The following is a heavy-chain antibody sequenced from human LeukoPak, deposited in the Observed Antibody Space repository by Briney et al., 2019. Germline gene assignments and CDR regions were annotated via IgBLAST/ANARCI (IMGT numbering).Heavy chain of an antibody. J-gene: IGHJ5*02. D-gene: IGHD3-16*02. CDR1: GGSFSGYY. Sequence: SETLSLTCAVYGGSFSGYYWSWIRQPPGKGLEWIGEINHSGSTNYNPSLKSRVTISVDTSKNQFSLKLSSVTAADTAVYYCATEVSVIHNWFDPWGQGTLVTVSS. CDR3: ATEVSVIHNWFDP. CDR2: INHSGST. V-gene: IGHV4-34*01.